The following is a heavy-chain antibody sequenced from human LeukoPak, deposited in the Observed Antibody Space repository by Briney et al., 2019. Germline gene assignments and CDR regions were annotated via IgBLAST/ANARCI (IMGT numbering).Heavy chain of an antibody. Sequence: VASVKVSCKVSGYTLTELSMHWVRQAPGKGLEWMGGFDPEDGETIYAQKFQGRVTMTRNISISTAYMDVSSLRTDDTAVYYCARVFRSGYEFLGDYWGQGTLVTVSS. J-gene: IGHJ4*02. CDR2: FDPEDGET. D-gene: IGHD5-12*01. CDR3: ARVFRSGYEFLGDY. V-gene: IGHV1-24*01. CDR1: GYTLTELS.